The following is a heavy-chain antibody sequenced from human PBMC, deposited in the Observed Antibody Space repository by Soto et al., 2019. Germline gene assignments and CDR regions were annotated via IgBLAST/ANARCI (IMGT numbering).Heavy chain of an antibody. J-gene: IGHJ6*01. CDR2: ISARGGST. Sequence: GLSXRLSCSSSVFTFIIYTINLFRQAPGKGLEWVSLISARGGSTYYADSVKGRFTISRENSKNTLYLQMNRLRAEDTGVYYCERDKPNDKNKIEYGMEVWGQGAAV. V-gene: IGHV3-23*01. D-gene: IGHD3-22*01. CDR3: ERDKPNDKNKIEYGMEV. CDR1: VFTFIIYT.